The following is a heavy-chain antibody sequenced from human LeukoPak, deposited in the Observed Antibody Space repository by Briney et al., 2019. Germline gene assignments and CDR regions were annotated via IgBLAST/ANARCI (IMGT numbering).Heavy chain of an antibody. J-gene: IGHJ4*02. CDR3: ASAHHYDVLTGYRPFDF. CDR2: VYYSGTT. V-gene: IGHV4-39*07. CDR1: GDSVSSSLYY. D-gene: IGHD3-9*01. Sequence: PSETLSLTCSVSGDSVSSSLYYWGWIRQSPGKGLEWIGNVYYSGTTHYNPSLDSRVTISVDKSQNKFSMKMGSVTAADTAFYFCASAHHYDVLTGYRPFDFWGRGTLVIVSS.